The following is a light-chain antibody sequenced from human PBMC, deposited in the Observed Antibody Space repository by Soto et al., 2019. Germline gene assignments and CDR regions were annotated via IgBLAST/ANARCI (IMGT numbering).Light chain of an antibody. J-gene: IGKJ2*01. V-gene: IGKV3-11*01. CDR2: DAS. Sequence: EIVLTQSPATLSLSPGERATLSCRASQSVNSYLAWYQQKPGQAPRLLIYDASNRATGIPARFSGTGSGIDFTLTIGSLEPEDVAVYYCQQRSDWPTFGQGTKLEIK. CDR1: QSVNSY. CDR3: QQRSDWPT.